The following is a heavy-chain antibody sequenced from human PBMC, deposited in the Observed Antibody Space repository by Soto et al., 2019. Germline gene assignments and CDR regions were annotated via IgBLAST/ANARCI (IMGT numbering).Heavy chain of an antibody. D-gene: IGHD3-10*01. J-gene: IGHJ3*02. CDR2: ISYDGSNK. CDR3: AKDPHYSGNDAFDI. Sequence: GGSLRLSCAASGFPFSSYGMHWVRQAPGKGLEWVAVISYDGSNKYYADSVKGRFTISRDDSKNTLYLQMSSLRAEDTAVYFCAKDPHYSGNDAFDIWGHGTMVTVSS. V-gene: IGHV3-30*18. CDR1: GFPFSSYG.